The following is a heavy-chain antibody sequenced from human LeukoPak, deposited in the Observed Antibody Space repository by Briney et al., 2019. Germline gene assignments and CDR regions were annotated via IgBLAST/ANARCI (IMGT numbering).Heavy chain of an antibody. Sequence: GSLRLSCAASGFTFTSYAMSWVRQAPGKGLEWVSAISGNGGATYYADSVKGRFTISRDNSKNTLHLQMNSLRAEDTALYYCAKATTAIVVDNFFDYWGQGTLVSVSS. CDR1: GFTFTSYA. J-gene: IGHJ4*02. CDR3: AKATTAIVVDNFFDY. V-gene: IGHV3-23*01. CDR2: ISGNGGAT. D-gene: IGHD3-22*01.